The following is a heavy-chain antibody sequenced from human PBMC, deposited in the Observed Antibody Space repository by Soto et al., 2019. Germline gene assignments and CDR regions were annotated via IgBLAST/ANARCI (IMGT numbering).Heavy chain of an antibody. V-gene: IGHV4-59*01. CDR2: IYYSGST. Sequence: ASETLSLTCTVSGDSISSYYWSWIRQPPGKGLEWIGYIYYSGSTNYNPSLKSRVTISVDTSKNQLSLKLYSVTAADTAVYYCARGRDTWRYWGQGTLVTVSS. CDR1: GDSISSYY. CDR3: ARGRDTWRY. J-gene: IGHJ4*02.